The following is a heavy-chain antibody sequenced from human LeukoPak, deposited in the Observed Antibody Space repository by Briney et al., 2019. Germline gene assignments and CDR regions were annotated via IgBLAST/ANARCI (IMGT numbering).Heavy chain of an antibody. Sequence: SSETLSLTCAVYGGSFSGYYWSWIRQPPGKGLEWIGEINHSGSTNYNPSLKSRVTISVDTSKNQFSLKLSSVTAADTAVYCGTSLVWGEYYFVYWGQGTMVTVSS. D-gene: IGHD3-16*01. V-gene: IGHV4-34*01. CDR3: TSLVWGEYYFVY. J-gene: IGHJ4*02. CDR1: GGSFSGYY. CDR2: INHSGST.